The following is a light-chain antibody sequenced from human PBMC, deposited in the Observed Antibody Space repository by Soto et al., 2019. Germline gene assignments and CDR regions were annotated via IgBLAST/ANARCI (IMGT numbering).Light chain of an antibody. CDR1: QSVSTNN. Sequence: EIVLTQSPGTLALSPGERATLSCRASQSVSTNNLAWYQRKPGQAPRLLIYGASSRATDIPARFSGSGSGTDFTLTITRLEPEDFAVYYCQQYGSSPPTVGQGTKVEIK. CDR3: QQYGSSPPT. J-gene: IGKJ1*01. V-gene: IGKV3-20*01. CDR2: GAS.